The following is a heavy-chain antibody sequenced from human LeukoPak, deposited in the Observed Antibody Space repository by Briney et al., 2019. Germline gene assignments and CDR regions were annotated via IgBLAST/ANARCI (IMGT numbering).Heavy chain of an antibody. CDR1: GFTFSSYG. D-gene: IGHD3-22*01. Sequence: GGSLRLSCAASGFTFSSYGMHWVRQASGKGLEWVAVIWYDGSQEYYAAPVKGRFTISRDNSKNTLYLQMSSLRAEDTAVYTCTTGGWCDDSSGYYRVVYWGQGTLVTVSS. V-gene: IGHV3-33*01. J-gene: IGHJ4*02. CDR2: IWYDGSQE. CDR3: TTGGWCDDSSGYYRVVY.